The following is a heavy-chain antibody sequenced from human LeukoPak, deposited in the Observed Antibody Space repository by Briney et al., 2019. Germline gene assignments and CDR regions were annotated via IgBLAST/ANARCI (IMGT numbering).Heavy chain of an antibody. CDR3: AHLVVTIAWRSYFDY. D-gene: IGHD3-10*01. J-gene: IGHJ4*02. CDR1: DFSLSTPGMG. Sequence: SGPTLVNPTQTLTLTCTFSDFSLSTPGMGVGWIRQPPGKALEWLAFIYYNDDKRYSPSLRSRLTITRDTSKNQVVIAMTNMDPVDIATYYCAHLVVTIAWRSYFDYWGQGALVTVSS. CDR2: IYYNDDK. V-gene: IGHV2-5*01.